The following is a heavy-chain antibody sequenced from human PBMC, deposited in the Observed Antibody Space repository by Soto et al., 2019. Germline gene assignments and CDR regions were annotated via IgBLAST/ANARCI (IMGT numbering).Heavy chain of an antibody. CDR1: GFSFSSYS. D-gene: IGHD6-13*01. Sequence: EVQLLESGGGLVQPGGSLRLSCAASGFSFSSYSMSWVRQAPGKGLEWVSAISGSGGSTYYADSVKGRFTISRDNSKNTLYLQMNSRRAEDTAIYYCAKDIIAAPHYYYYYGMDVWGQGTTVTVSS. V-gene: IGHV3-23*01. CDR3: AKDIIAAPHYYYYYGMDV. CDR2: ISGSGGST. J-gene: IGHJ6*02.